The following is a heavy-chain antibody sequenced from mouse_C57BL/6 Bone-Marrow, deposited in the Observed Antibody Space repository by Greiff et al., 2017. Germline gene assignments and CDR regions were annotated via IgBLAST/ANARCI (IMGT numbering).Heavy chain of an antibody. D-gene: IGHD2-4*01. V-gene: IGHV1-76*01. CDR2: MYPGSGNT. CDR3: ARGGLRGAWFAY. CDR1: GYTFTDYY. J-gene: IGHJ3*01. Sequence: VQLQQSGAELVRPGASVKLSCKASGYTFTDYYINWVKQRPGQGLEWIARMYPGSGNTSYNEKFKGKATLTAEKSSSTAYMQLSSLASEDSAVYFCARGGLRGAWFAYRGQGTLVT.